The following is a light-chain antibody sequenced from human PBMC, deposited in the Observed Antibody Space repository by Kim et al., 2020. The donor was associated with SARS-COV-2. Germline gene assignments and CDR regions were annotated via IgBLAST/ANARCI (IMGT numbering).Light chain of an antibody. CDR3: SSFGGRHYV. CDR1: SSDVGAYNY. CDR2: EVN. J-gene: IGLJ1*01. Sequence: PGQSVPTSCTGTSSDVGAYNYVSWYQQHPGKVPRLMIYEVNRRPSGVPDRFSGSKSGNTASLTVSGLQAEDEAEYYCSSFGGRHYVFGTGTKVTVL. V-gene: IGLV2-8*01.